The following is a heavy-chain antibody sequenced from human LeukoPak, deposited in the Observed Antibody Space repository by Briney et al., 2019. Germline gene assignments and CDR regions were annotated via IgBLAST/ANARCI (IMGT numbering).Heavy chain of an antibody. D-gene: IGHD6-6*01. CDR2: IIPIFGTA. CDR1: GGTFSSYA. V-gene: IGHV1-69*05. Sequence: VKVSCKASGGTFSSYAISWVRQAPGQGLEWMGGIIPIFGTANYAQKFQGRVTITTDESTSTAYMELSSLRSEDTAVYYCARGPPIEYSSSYGYYYMDVWGKGTTVTVSS. CDR3: ARGPPIEYSSSYGYYYMDV. J-gene: IGHJ6*03.